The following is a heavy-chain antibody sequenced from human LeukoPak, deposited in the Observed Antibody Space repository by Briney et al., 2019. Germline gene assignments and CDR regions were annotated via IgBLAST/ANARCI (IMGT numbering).Heavy chain of an antibody. CDR1: GFIFSSYA. J-gene: IGHJ5*02. CDR3: AKYAVAGTGNWFDP. CDR2: ISGGGATT. V-gene: IGHV3-23*01. D-gene: IGHD6-19*01. Sequence: GGSLRLSCEASGFIFSSYAMSWVRQAPGQGLEWFSSISGGGATTYYADSVKGRFTISRDKSKNTLHLQMNSLRDEDTAVYYCAKYAVAGTGNWFDPWGQGTLVTVSS.